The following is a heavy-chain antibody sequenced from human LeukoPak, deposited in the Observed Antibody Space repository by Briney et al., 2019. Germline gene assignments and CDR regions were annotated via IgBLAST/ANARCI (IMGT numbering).Heavy chain of an antibody. D-gene: IGHD6-19*01. J-gene: IGHJ6*02. CDR2: ISSNGDST. Sequence: GGSLRLSCAASGFTFSSYPMHWVRQAPGKGLEYVSGISSNGDSTYYANSVKGRFTISRDNSKNTLYLQMGSLRAEDMAVYYCARVYSSTFPRMDAWGQGTTVTVSS. CDR3: ARVYSSTFPRMDA. V-gene: IGHV3-64*01. CDR1: GFTFSSYP.